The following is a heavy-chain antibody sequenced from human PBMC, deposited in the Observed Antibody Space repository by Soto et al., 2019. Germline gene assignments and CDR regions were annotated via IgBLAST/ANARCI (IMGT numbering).Heavy chain of an antibody. CDR2: ISYSGST. V-gene: IGHV4-59*01. CDR1: GGSMSSYY. Sequence: SETLSLTCTVSGGSMSSYYWTWLRQSPGRGLEWIGYISYSGSTYYNPSLKSRVTISADTSKNQFSLRMDSMIAADTAVYYCARADPDASVGYWGQGTLVTVSS. CDR3: ARADPDASVGY. J-gene: IGHJ4*02. D-gene: IGHD2-15*01.